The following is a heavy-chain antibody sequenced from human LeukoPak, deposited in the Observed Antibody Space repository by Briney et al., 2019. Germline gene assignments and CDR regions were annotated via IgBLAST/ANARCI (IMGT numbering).Heavy chain of an antibody. D-gene: IGHD6-13*01. CDR1: GGPFSGCY. Sequence: SETLSLTCAVYGGPFSGCYWSWIRQPPGKGLEWIGEINHSGSANHNPSLKGRVTMSLDTSRNQFSLKLKSVTAADTAVYYCARDSAARGSSSVGIWGQGTLVTVSS. CDR3: ARDSAARGSSSVGI. CDR2: INHSGSA. J-gene: IGHJ4*02. V-gene: IGHV4-34*01.